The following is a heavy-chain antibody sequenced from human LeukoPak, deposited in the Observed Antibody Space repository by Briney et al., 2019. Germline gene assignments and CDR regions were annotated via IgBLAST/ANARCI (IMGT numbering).Heavy chain of an antibody. Sequence: ASVKVSCKASGYTFTGYCMHWVRQAPGQGLEWMGWINPNSGGTNYAQKFQGWVTMTRDTSISTAYMELSRLRSDDTAVYYCARVDCSSTSCYDYFDYWGQGTLVTVSS. D-gene: IGHD2-2*01. V-gene: IGHV1-2*04. CDR1: GYTFTGYC. CDR3: ARVDCSSTSCYDYFDY. J-gene: IGHJ4*02. CDR2: INPNSGGT.